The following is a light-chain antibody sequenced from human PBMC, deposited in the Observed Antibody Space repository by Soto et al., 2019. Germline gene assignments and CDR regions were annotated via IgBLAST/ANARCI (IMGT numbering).Light chain of an antibody. V-gene: IGKV3-15*01. CDR3: QQRNSYPTP. J-gene: IGKJ5*01. CDR1: HSVSSN. CDR2: GAS. Sequence: DIMMSRSPPTLSVSPGERATLSCRASHSVSSNLAWYQQKPGQAPRLLIYGASTSATGIPARFSGSGSGTEFTLTTSSLQPEDFATYYCQQRNSYPTPFGQGTRLAIK.